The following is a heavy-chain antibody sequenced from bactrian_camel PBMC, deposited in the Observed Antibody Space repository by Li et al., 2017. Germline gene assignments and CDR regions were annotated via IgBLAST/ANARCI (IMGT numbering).Heavy chain of an antibody. CDR3: AAATSIWCTEREWRKPSTYEY. D-gene: IGHD6*01. V-gene: IGHV3S53*01. J-gene: IGHJ4*01. Sequence: HVQLVESGGGSVQAGGSLRLSCTAATYSYCMGWFRQPPGKEREGIASITSGGSTTYKDSVKGRFTISKDNAKNTLYLQMNSLNPEDTGMYYCAAATSIWCTEREWRKPSTYEYWGQGTQVTVS. CDR2: ITSGGST. CDR1: TYSYC.